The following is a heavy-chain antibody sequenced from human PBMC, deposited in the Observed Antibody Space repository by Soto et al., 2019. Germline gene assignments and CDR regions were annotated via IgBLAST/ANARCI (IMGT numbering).Heavy chain of an antibody. CDR1: GGTFSSYA. V-gene: IGHV1-69*01. D-gene: IGHD6-6*01. CDR3: AREVSSSKFVDGAFDI. Sequence: QVQLVQSGAEVKKPGSSVKVSCKASGGTFSSYAISWVRQAPGQGLEWMGGIIPIFGTANYAQKFQGRVTIPADESTSTAYMELSSLRSEDTAVYYCAREVSSSKFVDGAFDIWGQGTMVTVSS. CDR2: IIPIFGTA. J-gene: IGHJ3*02.